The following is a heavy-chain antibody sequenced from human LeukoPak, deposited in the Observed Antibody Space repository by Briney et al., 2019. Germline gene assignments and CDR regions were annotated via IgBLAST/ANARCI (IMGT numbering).Heavy chain of an antibody. CDR1: GFTFGKYW. CDR3: AKVRAPSGWFNSDY. J-gene: IGHJ4*02. D-gene: IGHD6-19*01. V-gene: IGHV3-23*01. CDR2: ISGSGDST. Sequence: GGSLRLSCVASGFTFGKYWMSWVRQAPGKGLEWVSGISGSGDSTYYADSVKGRFTISRDNSKNTLYLQMNSLRVEDTAAYYCAKVRAPSGWFNSDYWGQGTLVTVSS.